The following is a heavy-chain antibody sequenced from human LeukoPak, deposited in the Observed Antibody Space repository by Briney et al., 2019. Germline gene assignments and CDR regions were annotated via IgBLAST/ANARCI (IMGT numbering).Heavy chain of an antibody. CDR2: INNDGSSV. CDR1: GFTFSSHW. J-gene: IGHJ4*02. CDR3: ARGPAPQCSGGSCYLPGDY. V-gene: IGHV3-74*01. D-gene: IGHD2-15*01. Sequence: GASLRLSCAASGFTFSSHWMHWVRQAPGKGLVWLSRINNDGSSVSYGDSVKGRFTISRDNAKNTLYLQMNSLGVEDTAVYYCARGPAPQCSGGSCYLPGDYWGQGTLVTVSS.